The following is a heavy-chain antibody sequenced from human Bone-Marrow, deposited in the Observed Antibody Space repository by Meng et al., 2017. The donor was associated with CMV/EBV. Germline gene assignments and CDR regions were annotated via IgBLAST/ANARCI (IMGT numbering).Heavy chain of an antibody. Sequence: ASVKVSCKASGYTFTGFYIHWVRQAPGQGLEWMGWINPNSGGTNYAQKFQGRVTMTRDTSISTAYMEVRRLRSEDTAVYYCARGLSDTYYDSSGYYPGYFDYWGQGTLVTVSS. CDR3: ARGLSDTYYDSSGYYPGYFDY. V-gene: IGHV1-2*02. D-gene: IGHD3-22*01. J-gene: IGHJ4*02. CDR2: INPNSGGT. CDR1: GYTFTGFY.